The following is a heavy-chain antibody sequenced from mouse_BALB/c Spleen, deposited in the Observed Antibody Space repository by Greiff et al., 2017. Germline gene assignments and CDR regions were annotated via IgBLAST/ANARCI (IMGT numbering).Heavy chain of an antibody. J-gene: IGHJ3*01. V-gene: IGHV3-6*02. D-gene: IGHD4-1*01. CDR3: ARDTHWDGAWFAY. CDR2: ISYDGSN. CDR1: GYSITSGYY. Sequence: VQLQQSGPGLVKPSQSLSLTCSVTGYSITSGYYWNWIRQFPGNKLEWMGYISYDGSNNYNPSLKNRISITRDTSKNQFFLKLNSVTTEDTATYYCARDTHWDGAWFAYWGQGTLVTVSA.